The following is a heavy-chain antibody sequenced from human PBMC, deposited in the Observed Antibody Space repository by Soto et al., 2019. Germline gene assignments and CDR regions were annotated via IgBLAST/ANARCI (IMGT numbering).Heavy chain of an antibody. Sequence: WVRQAPGKGLEWVSYISSSGNNINYADSVKGRFTISRDNAKNSLSLQMNSLRADDSAVYYCARARTGDYWGQGTLVTVSS. J-gene: IGHJ4*02. D-gene: IGHD4-17*01. CDR2: ISSSGNNI. CDR3: ARARTGDY. V-gene: IGHV3-48*03.